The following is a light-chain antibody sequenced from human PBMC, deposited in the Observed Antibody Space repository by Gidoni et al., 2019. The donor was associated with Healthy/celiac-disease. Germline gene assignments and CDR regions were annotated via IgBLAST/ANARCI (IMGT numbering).Light chain of an antibody. Sequence: QSVLTQPPSASGTPGQRVTIPCSGSSSNIGSNTINWYQQLPGTAPKLLIYSNNQRPSGVPDRFSGSKSGTSASLAVSGLQSEDEADYYCAARDDSLNGFWVFGGGTKLTVL. V-gene: IGLV1-44*01. CDR1: SSNIGSNT. CDR2: SNN. CDR3: AARDDSLNGFWV. J-gene: IGLJ3*02.